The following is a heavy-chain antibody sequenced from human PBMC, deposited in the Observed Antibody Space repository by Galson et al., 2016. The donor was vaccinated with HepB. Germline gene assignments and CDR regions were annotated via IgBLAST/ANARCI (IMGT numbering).Heavy chain of an antibody. Sequence: SETLSLTCVVSGGSLRGYYWSYIRQPPGKGLEWIGEINFTGNTIYNPSLKSRVTISRDTSKNQFSLRLSSVTAADTAVYYCARHREGLVATITSFYYYYMDVWGKGTTVTVSS. V-gene: IGHV4-34*01. CDR3: ARHREGLVATITSFYYYYMDV. J-gene: IGHJ6*03. D-gene: IGHD5-12*01. CDR2: INFTGNT. CDR1: GGSLRGYY.